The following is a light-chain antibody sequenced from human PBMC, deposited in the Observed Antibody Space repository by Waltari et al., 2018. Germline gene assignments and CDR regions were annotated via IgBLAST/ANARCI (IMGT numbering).Light chain of an antibody. J-gene: IGLJ3*02. Sequence: FAPAQPSPGSGFPGPAITHPCTRTRPDRCGYNYVPWYQQHPGKAPKLLIFDVDNRPSGVSNRFSGSKSGNTASLTISGLQPEDESDYYCCSFTSRSTWVFGGGTKLTVL. V-gene: IGLV2-14*01. CDR3: CSFTSRSTWV. CDR2: DVD. CDR1: RPDRCGYNY.